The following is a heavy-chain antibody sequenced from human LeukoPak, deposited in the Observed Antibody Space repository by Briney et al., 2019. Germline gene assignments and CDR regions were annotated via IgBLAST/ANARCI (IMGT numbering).Heavy chain of an antibody. Sequence: KAGGSLRLSCAASGFTFSDYYMSWIRQAPGKGLEWVSYISSSGSTIYYADSVKGRFTISRDNAKNSLYLQMNSLRAEDTAVYYCARDRGQEPCEFDYWGQGTLVTVSS. J-gene: IGHJ4*02. CDR3: ARDRGQEPCEFDY. V-gene: IGHV3-11*01. CDR1: GFTFSDYY. CDR2: ISSSGSTI. D-gene: IGHD1-26*01.